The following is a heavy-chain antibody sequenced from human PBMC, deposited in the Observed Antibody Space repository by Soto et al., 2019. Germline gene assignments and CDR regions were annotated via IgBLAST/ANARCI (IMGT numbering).Heavy chain of an antibody. Sequence: HVQVQESGPGLVKPSETLSLTCTVSGGSMNNYYWSWIRQPPGKGLEWIAYIYYSGSTNYNPSFKCRAIESVDTSRNPFSLKLNSLTAADTAVYYCARWHSSSGYYGLDVWGQGTTVTVSS. J-gene: IGHJ6*02. D-gene: IGHD2-2*01. CDR1: GGSMNNYY. CDR3: ARWHSSSGYYGLDV. CDR2: IYYSGST. V-gene: IGHV4-59*01.